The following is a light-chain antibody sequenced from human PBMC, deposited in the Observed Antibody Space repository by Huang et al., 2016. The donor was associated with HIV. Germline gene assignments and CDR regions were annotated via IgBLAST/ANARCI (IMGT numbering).Light chain of an antibody. CDR1: QGISNS. Sequence: DIQMTQSPSSLSASVGDRVTITCRASQGISNSLAWYQQKPGKAPKLLLYAASTLESGVPSRFSGSGSGTDYTLTISSLQPEDFATYYCQQYYRTPPCTFGQVTKLEIK. V-gene: IGKV1-NL1*01. CDR2: AAS. J-gene: IGKJ2*02. CDR3: QQYYRTPPCT.